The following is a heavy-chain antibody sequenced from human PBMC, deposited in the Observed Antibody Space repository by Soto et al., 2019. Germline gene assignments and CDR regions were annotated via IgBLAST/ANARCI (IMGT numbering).Heavy chain of an antibody. CDR3: AKTLDYGASFIYYFDY. Sequence: PGGSLILSCAAAGFIFSNYVMSWVRQAPGKGLEWVSGISGGGGTTYYADSVKGRFTISRDNSKNTLSLQMNSLRAEDTAVYYCAKTLDYGASFIYYFDYWGQGALVTVSS. CDR1: GFIFSNYV. D-gene: IGHD3-16*01. V-gene: IGHV3-23*01. CDR2: ISGGGGTT. J-gene: IGHJ4*02.